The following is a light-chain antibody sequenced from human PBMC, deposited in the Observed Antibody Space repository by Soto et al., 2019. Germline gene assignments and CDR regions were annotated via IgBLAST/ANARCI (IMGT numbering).Light chain of an antibody. CDR2: EVT. CDR3: CSYAGSSTYV. Sequence: QSVLTQPASVSGSPGHSITISCTGTSSDVGSYNLVSWYQQHPGKAPKLMIYEVTKRPSGVSNRFSGSKSGNAASLTISGLQAEDETDYYCCSYAGSSTYVFGTGTKATVL. V-gene: IGLV2-23*02. CDR1: SSDVGSYNL. J-gene: IGLJ1*01.